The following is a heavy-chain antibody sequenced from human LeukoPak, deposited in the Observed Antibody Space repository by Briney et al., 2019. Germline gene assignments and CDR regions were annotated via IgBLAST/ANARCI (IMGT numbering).Heavy chain of an antibody. Sequence: PSGTLSLTCTVFSDSITSNNWWSWVRQPPGKGLEWIGEIYHSGSTNYNPSLTSRVIISVDKSKNQFSLNLNSVTAADTAVYYCARVTHYYGSGAWYYFDYWGQGTLVTVSS. D-gene: IGHD3-10*01. J-gene: IGHJ4*02. CDR3: ARVTHYYGSGAWYYFDY. CDR1: SDSITSNNW. CDR2: IYHSGST. V-gene: IGHV4-4*02.